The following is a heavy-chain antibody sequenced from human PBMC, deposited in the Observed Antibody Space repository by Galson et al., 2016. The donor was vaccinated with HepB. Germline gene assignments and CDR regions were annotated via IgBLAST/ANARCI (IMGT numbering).Heavy chain of an antibody. CDR1: GFLFRSYG. D-gene: IGHD3-22*01. CDR3: VKGGYYDRKGFDY. Sequence: SLRLSCAGSGFLFRSYGMHWVRQAPGKGLEWVAADSTGGRRKFYSDSVKGRFTIARDNSNNMLFLQMSSLRPEDTAVYYCVKGGYYDRKGFDYWGQGTLVTVSS. V-gene: IGHV3-30*18. CDR2: DSTGGRRK. J-gene: IGHJ4*02.